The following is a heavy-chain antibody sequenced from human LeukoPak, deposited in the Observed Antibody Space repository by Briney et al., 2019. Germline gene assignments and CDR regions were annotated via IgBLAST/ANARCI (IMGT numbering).Heavy chain of an antibody. J-gene: IGHJ4*02. D-gene: IGHD1-26*01. V-gene: IGHV4-61*02. CDR3: ARQMPSGSYHYFDY. CDR2: IYTSGST. CDR1: GGSISSGSYY. Sequence: SETLSLTCTVSGGSISSGSYYWSWIRQPAGKGLEWIGRIYTSGSTNYNPSLKSRVTISVDTSKNQFSLKLSSVTAADTAVYYCARQMPSGSYHYFDYWGQGTLVTVSS.